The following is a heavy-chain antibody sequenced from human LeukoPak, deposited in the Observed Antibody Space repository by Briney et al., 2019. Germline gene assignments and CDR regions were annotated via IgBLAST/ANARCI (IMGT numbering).Heavy chain of an antibody. CDR1: GFSFSSYA. J-gene: IGHJ4*02. CDR2: ISGSGGST. Sequence: GGSLRLCCAASGFSFSSYAMSWVRQAPGKGLEWVSAISGSGGSTYYADSVKGRFTISRDNSKNTLYLQMNSLRAEDTAVYYCAKAQAPYYDILTGYSPDYWGQGTLVTVSS. V-gene: IGHV3-23*01. CDR3: AKAQAPYYDILTGYSPDY. D-gene: IGHD3-9*01.